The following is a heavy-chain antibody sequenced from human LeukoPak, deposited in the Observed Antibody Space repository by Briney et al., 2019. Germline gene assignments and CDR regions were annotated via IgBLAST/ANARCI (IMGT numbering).Heavy chain of an antibody. V-gene: IGHV3-21*01. CDR1: GFTFSSYS. CDR3: ARSGGSSRWYWDFDS. D-gene: IGHD6-13*01. Sequence: PGGSERLSCAASGFTFSSYSMNWVRQAPGKGLEWVSSISSGSSYMYFSDSLKGRFFISRDDAKNSLYLQMNSLRAEDTAVYYCARSGGSSRWYWDFDSWGQGTLVTVSS. CDR2: ISSGSSYM. J-gene: IGHJ4*02.